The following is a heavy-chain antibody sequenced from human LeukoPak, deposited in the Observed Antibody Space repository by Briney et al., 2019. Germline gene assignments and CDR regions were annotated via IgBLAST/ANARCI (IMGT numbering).Heavy chain of an antibody. Sequence: PSETLSLTCTVSGGSISSYYWSWVRQPPGKGLEWIGYIYYSGSTNYNPSLKSRVTISVDTSKNQFSLKLSSVTAADTAVYYCARHYSSAWYGCVHHWGQGTLVTVSS. J-gene: IGHJ5*02. D-gene: IGHD6-19*01. CDR3: ARHYSSAWYGCVHH. CDR2: IYYSGST. V-gene: IGHV4-59*08. CDR1: GGSISSYY.